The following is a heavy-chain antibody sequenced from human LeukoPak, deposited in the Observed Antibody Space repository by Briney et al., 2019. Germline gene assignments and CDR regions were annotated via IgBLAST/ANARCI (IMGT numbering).Heavy chain of an antibody. Sequence: SETLSLTCTVSGGSISSNYWSWIRQPPGKGLEWIGYIYYSGSTNYNPSLKSRVTISVDTSKNQFSLKLSSVTAADTAVYYCARLPLLNWGSYYFGYWGQGTLVTVSS. J-gene: IGHJ4*02. CDR1: GGSISSNY. V-gene: IGHV4-59*08. D-gene: IGHD7-27*01. CDR2: IYYSGST. CDR3: ARLPLLNWGSYYFGY.